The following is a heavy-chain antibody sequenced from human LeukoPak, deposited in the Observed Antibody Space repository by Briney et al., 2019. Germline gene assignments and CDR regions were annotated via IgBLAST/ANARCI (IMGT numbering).Heavy chain of an antibody. V-gene: IGHV1-58*02. CDR3: GRDSPPDY. CDR2: IVVGSGNT. J-gene: IGHJ4*02. Sequence: SVKVSCKASGFTFTNSAMQWVRQARGQRLEWIGWIVVGSGNTNYAQKFQERVTITRDMSTSTAYMELSSLRSEDTAVYYCGRDSPPDYWGQGTLVTVSS. CDR1: GFTFTNSA.